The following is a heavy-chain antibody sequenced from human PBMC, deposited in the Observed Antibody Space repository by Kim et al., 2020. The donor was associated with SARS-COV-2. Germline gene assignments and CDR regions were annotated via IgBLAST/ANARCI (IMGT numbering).Heavy chain of an antibody. CDR1: GYTFTSYY. CDR3: ARDPRFWSGYYSYYYMDV. V-gene: IGHV1-46*01. D-gene: IGHD3-3*01. Sequence: ASVKVSCKASGYTFTSYYMHWVRQAPGQGLEWMGIINPSGGSTSYAQKFQGRVTMTRDTSTSTVYMELSSRRSEDTAVYYCARDPRFWSGYYSYYYMDVWGKGTTVTVSS. J-gene: IGHJ6*03. CDR2: INPSGGST.